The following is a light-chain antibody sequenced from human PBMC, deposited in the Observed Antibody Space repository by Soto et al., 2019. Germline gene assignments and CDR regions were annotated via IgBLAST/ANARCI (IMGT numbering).Light chain of an antibody. J-gene: IGKJ1*01. CDR1: QSVNNIY. CDR3: RQYDSWT. Sequence: GFTLSPCPLSLSLFESSSLSYRARQSVNNIYLAWYKQKPGQAPRLHIYGASRRATAIHDRFSGSGSRTTFTLTISRLEPEDFAVYYCRQYDSWTFGQGTKVDIK. CDR2: GAS. V-gene: IGKV3-20*01.